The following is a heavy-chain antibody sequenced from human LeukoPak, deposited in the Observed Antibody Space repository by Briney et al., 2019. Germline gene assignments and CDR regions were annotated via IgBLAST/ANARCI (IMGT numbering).Heavy chain of an antibody. Sequence: PGGSLRPSCAASGFTFSSYGMHWVRQAPGKGLEWVAVIWYDGSNKYYADSVKGRFTISRDNSKNTLYLQMNSLRAEDTAVYYCARTYYYDSSGYYPAGDDAFDIWGQGTMVTVSS. V-gene: IGHV3-33*01. CDR2: IWYDGSNK. CDR1: GFTFSSYG. CDR3: ARTYYYDSSGYYPAGDDAFDI. D-gene: IGHD3-22*01. J-gene: IGHJ3*02.